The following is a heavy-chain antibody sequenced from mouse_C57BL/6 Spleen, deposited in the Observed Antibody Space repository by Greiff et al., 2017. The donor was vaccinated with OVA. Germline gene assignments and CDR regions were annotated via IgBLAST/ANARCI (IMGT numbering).Heavy chain of an antibody. D-gene: IGHD1-1*01. CDR2: ISYDGSN. CDR1: GYSITSGYY. J-gene: IGHJ4*01. Sequence: EVQLKESGPGLVKPSQSLSLTCSVTGYSITSGYYWNWIRQFPGNKLEWMGYISYDGSNNYNPSLKNRISITRDTSKNQFFLKLNSVTTEDTATYYCARGDYGSHYAMDYWGQGTSVTVSS. V-gene: IGHV3-6*01. CDR3: ARGDYGSHYAMDY.